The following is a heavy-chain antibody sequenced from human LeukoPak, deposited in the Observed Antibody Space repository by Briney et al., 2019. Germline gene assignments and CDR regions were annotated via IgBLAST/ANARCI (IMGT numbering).Heavy chain of an antibody. Sequence: GASVKVSCKASGYTFTGYYMHWVRQAPGQGLEWMGWINPNSGGTNYAQKFRGRVTMTRDTSISTAYMELSRLRSDDTAVYYCARVGSYSYGYHYYYYYMDVWGKGTTVTVSS. CDR2: INPNSGGT. J-gene: IGHJ6*03. V-gene: IGHV1-2*02. CDR1: GYTFTGYY. CDR3: ARVGSYSYGYHYYYYYMDV. D-gene: IGHD5-18*01.